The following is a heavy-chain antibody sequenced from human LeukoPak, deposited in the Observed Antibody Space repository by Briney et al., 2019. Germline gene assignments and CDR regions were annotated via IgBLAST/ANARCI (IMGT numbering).Heavy chain of an antibody. J-gene: IGHJ4*02. CDR1: GYSFATYW. V-gene: IGHV5-51*01. CDR3: ARRDDSSGYYRNYFDY. D-gene: IGHD3-22*01. Sequence: GESLKISCKVSGYSFATYWIGWVRQMPGKGLEWMGIIYPDDSDTRYSPSFQGQVTISADKSISTAYLQWSSLKASDTAMYYCARRDDSSGYYRNYFDYWGQGTLVTVSS. CDR2: IYPDDSDT.